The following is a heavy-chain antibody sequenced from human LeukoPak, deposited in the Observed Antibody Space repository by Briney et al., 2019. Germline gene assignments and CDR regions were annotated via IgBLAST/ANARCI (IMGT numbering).Heavy chain of an antibody. J-gene: IGHJ4*02. CDR1: GDSVPSNSAA. D-gene: IGHD2-2*01. CDR2: TYYRSKWYN. Sequence: SQTLSLTCAISGDSVPSNSAAWNWIRQSPSRGLEWLGRTYYRSKWYNDYAVSVKSRITINPDTSKNRFSLQLNSVTPEDTAVYYCARGTAAAPEYYFDYWGQGTLVTVSS. CDR3: ARGTAAAPEYYFDY. V-gene: IGHV6-1*01.